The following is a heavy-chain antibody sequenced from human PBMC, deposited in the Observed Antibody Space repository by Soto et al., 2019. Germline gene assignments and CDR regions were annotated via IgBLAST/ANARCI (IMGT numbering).Heavy chain of an antibody. CDR2: IHYSGST. Sequence: PSETLSLTCSVLGGSISSYYWGWIRQPPGKGLEWIGNIHYSGSTYYDSSLKSRVTISVDTSKNQFSLKLSSVTAADTAVYYCARVIMDVWGQGTTVTVSS. CDR1: GGSISSYY. V-gene: IGHV4-59*04. CDR3: ARVIMDV. J-gene: IGHJ6*02.